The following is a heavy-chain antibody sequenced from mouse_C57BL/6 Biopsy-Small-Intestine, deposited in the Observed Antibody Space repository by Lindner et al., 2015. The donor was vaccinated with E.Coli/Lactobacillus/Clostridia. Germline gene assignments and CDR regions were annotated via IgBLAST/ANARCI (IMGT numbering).Heavy chain of an antibody. CDR2: INPYNGDT. CDR1: GYSFTGYF. Sequence: VQLQESGPELVKPGDSVKISCKASGYSFTGYFMNWVMRSHGKSLEWIGRINPYNGDTFYNQKFKGKATLTVDKSSSTAHMELRSLTSEDSAVYYCARLLWDYWGQGTTLTVSS. V-gene: IGHV1-20*01. CDR3: ARLLWDY. J-gene: IGHJ2*01. D-gene: IGHD1-1*02.